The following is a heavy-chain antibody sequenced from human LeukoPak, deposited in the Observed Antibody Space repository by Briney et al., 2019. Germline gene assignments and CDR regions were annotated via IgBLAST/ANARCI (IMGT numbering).Heavy chain of an antibody. CDR2: ISYDGSNK. V-gene: IGHV3-30-3*01. Sequence: GGSLRLSCAASGFPFSIYAMHWVSQAPGKGLEWVAVISYDGSNKYYADSVKDRFTISRDSSKNTLYLQMNSLRAEDTAVYYCARVALRGIAAAPADYWGQGTLVTVSS. J-gene: IGHJ4*02. CDR3: ARVALRGIAAAPADY. CDR1: GFPFSIYA. D-gene: IGHD6-13*01.